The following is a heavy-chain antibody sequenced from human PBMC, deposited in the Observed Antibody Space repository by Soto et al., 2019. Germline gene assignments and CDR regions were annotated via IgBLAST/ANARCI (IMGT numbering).Heavy chain of an antibody. J-gene: IGHJ6*02. CDR1: GFTFSSYG. Sequence: GGSLRLSCAASGFTFSSYGMHWVRQAPGKGLEWVAVISYDGSNKYYADSVKGRFTISRDNSKNTLYLQMNSLRAEDTAVYYCAKDSFRGYSYGLDYYHGMDVWGQGTTVTVSS. V-gene: IGHV3-30*18. D-gene: IGHD5-18*01. CDR2: ISYDGSNK. CDR3: AKDSFRGYSYGLDYYHGMDV.